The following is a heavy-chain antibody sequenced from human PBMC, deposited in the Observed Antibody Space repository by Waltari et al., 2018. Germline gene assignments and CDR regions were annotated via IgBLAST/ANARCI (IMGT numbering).Heavy chain of an antibody. J-gene: IGHJ4*02. CDR2: ISGSGGTT. CDR1: GFTFSSYA. D-gene: IGHD6-19*01. CDR3: ARERGYNSGWFLDY. Sequence: EVQLLESGGGLVQPGGSLRLSCAASGFTFSSYAPTRVRQAPGKGLEWVSAISGSGGTTNYADSVKGRFTISRDNSKNTLYLQINSLRVEDTAVYYCARERGYNSGWFLDYWGQGTLVTVSS. V-gene: IGHV3-23*01.